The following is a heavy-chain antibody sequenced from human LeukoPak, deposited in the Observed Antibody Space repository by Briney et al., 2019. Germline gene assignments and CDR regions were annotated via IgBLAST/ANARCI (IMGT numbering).Heavy chain of an antibody. CDR3: ARDRLSNYYDSSGYKAPFDY. CDR1: GYTFTSYY. Sequence: ASVKVSCKASGYTFTSYYMHWVRQAPGQGLEWMGWISAYNGNTNYAQKLQGRVTMTTDTSTSTAYMELRSLRSDDTAVYYCARDRLSNYYDSSGYKAPFDYWGQGTLVTVSS. D-gene: IGHD3-22*01. V-gene: IGHV1-18*04. J-gene: IGHJ4*02. CDR2: ISAYNGNT.